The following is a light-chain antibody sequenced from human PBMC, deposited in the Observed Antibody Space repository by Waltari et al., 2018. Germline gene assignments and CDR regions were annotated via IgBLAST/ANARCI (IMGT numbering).Light chain of an antibody. V-gene: IGLV2-14*03. J-gene: IGLJ3*02. Sequence: QSALAQPASVSGSPGQSITFSCTGDYNYVSWYQQHPGRAPKLVIYDVTNRPSGVLARFSGSKSGNAASLTISGLQAEDEAYYYCSSYVGHTLWVFGGGTKLTVL. CDR1: DYNY. CDR3: SSYVGHTLWV. CDR2: DVT.